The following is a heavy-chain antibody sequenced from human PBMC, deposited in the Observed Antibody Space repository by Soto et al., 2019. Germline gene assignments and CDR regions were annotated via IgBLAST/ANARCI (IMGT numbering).Heavy chain of an antibody. CDR2: ISSSGSTI. V-gene: IGHV3-11*01. CDR3: ARVSQGPYYYGSGYLPQRYYFDY. D-gene: IGHD3-10*01. CDR1: GFTFSDYY. J-gene: IGHJ4*02. Sequence: QVQLVESGGGLVKPGGSLRLSCAASGFTFSDYYMSWIRQAPGKGLEWVSYISSSGSTIYYADSVKGRFTISRDNAKNSLYLQMNSLRAEYTAVYYCARVSQGPYYYGSGYLPQRYYFDYWGQGTLVTVSS.